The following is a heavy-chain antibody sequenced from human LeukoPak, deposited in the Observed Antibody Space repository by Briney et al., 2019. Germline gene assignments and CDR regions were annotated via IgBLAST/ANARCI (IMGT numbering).Heavy chain of an antibody. J-gene: IGHJ6*03. CDR1: GYTFTSYY. Sequence: ASVKVSCKASGYTFTSYYMHWVRQAPGQGLEWMGIINPSGGSTSYAQKFQGRVTMTRDMSTSTVYMELSRLRSEDTAVYYCARPAGGYYYMDVWGKGTTVTVSS. CDR3: ARPAGGYYYMDV. V-gene: IGHV1-46*01. D-gene: IGHD3-16*01. CDR2: INPSGGST.